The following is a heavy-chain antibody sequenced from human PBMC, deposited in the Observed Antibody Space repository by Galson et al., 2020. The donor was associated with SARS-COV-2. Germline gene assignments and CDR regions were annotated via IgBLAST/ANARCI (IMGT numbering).Heavy chain of an antibody. Sequence: SGPTLVKPTQTLPLTCTFSGFSPSTSGVSVGWIRQPPAKALERLPLIYWDDDKRYSPSLKSRLTITKDTSKNQVVLTMTNMDPVDTAKYYCAHKSPWFGGSGFDYWGQGTLVTVSS. CDR2: IYWDDDK. V-gene: IGHV2-5*02. J-gene: IGHJ4*02. CDR3: AHKSPWFGGSGFDY. CDR1: GFSPSTSGVS. D-gene: IGHD3-16*01.